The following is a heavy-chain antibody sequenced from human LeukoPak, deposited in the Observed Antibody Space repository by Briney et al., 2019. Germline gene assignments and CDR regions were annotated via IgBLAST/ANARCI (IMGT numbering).Heavy chain of an antibody. CDR3: AKEIVGAMDYFDY. Sequence: GGSLRLSCAASGFTFSSYAMSWVRQAPGKALEWASAISGSGGSTYYADSVKGRFTISRDNSKNTLYLQMNSLRAEDTAVYYCAKEIVGAMDYFDYWGQGTLVTVSS. CDR1: GFTFSSYA. D-gene: IGHD1-26*01. J-gene: IGHJ4*02. V-gene: IGHV3-23*01. CDR2: ISGSGGST.